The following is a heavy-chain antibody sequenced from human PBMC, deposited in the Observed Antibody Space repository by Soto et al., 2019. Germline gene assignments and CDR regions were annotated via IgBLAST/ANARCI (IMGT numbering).Heavy chain of an antibody. Sequence: SETLSLTCTVSGGSISSGGYYWSWIRQHPGKGLEWIGYIYYSGSTYYNPSLKSRVTISVDTSKNQFSLTLSSVTAADTAVYYCARILRVYGDYVCLIVYWDQGTLVTVSA. CDR2: IYYSGST. CDR1: GGSISSGGYY. D-gene: IGHD4-17*01. CDR3: ARILRVYGDYVCLIVY. V-gene: IGHV4-31*03. J-gene: IGHJ4*02.